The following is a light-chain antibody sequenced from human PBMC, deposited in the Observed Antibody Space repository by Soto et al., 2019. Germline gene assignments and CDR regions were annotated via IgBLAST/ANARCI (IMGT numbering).Light chain of an antibody. V-gene: IGLV2-14*03. CDR3: SSYTSSNTLV. J-gene: IGLJ2*01. Sequence: QSVLTQPASVSGSPGQSITISCTGTSSDVGGYNYVSWYQLHPGKAPKLMIYDVSNRPSGVSNRFSASKSGNTASLTISGLQAEDESDYYCSSYTSSNTLVFGGGTKVTVL. CDR2: DVS. CDR1: SSDVGGYNY.